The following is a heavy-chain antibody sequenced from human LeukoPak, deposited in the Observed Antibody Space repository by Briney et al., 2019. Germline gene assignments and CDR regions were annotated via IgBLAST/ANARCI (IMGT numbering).Heavy chain of an antibody. CDR3: ARGTYGGYDYYFDY. J-gene: IGHJ4*02. Sequence: ASVKVSCKASGYTFTSYDVNWVRQATGQGLEWMGWRNPNSGNTGYAQKFQGRVTMTRNTSISTAYMELSSLRSEDTAVYYCARGTYGGYDYYFDYWGQGTLVTVSS. CDR2: RNPNSGNT. V-gene: IGHV1-8*01. CDR1: GYTFTSYD. D-gene: IGHD5-12*01.